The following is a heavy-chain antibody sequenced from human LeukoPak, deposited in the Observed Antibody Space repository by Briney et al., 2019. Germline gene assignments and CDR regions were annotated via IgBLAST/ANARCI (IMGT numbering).Heavy chain of an antibody. CDR2: IYYSGST. J-gene: IGHJ3*02. Sequence: SETLSLTCTVSGGSISSSSYYWGWIRQPPGKGLEWIGSIYYSGSTYYNPSLKSRVTISVDTSKDQFSLKLSSVTAADTAVYYCARRFYYDSSGYRDAFDIWGQGTMVTVSS. CDR1: GGSISSSSYY. CDR3: ARRFYYDSSGYRDAFDI. V-gene: IGHV4-39*01. D-gene: IGHD3-22*01.